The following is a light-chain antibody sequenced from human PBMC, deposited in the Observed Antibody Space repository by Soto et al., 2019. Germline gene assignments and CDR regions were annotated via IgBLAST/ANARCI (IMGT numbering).Light chain of an antibody. CDR2: GAS. CDR3: QQLNSFPLT. CDR1: RGISSF. Sequence: IQLTQSPSSLSASVGDRVTITCRASRGISSFLAWYQQKPGKAPKLLIYGASTLQSGVPLRFSGSGSGTDFTLSISSLQPEDFATYYCQQLNSFPLTFGGGTKVEIK. V-gene: IGKV1-9*01. J-gene: IGKJ4*01.